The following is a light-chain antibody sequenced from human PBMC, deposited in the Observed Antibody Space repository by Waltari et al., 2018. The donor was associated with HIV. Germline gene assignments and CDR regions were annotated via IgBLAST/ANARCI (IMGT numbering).Light chain of an antibody. Sequence: QSVLTQPPSASGTPGQRVTISCSGSSSNIGGNYVSWYQQLPGTAPKLLIYRNNRRPSGVPDRFSGSKSGTSASLAISGLRSEDQADYYCAAWDDSLSGLVFGGGTKLTVL. CDR2: RNN. CDR3: AAWDDSLSGLV. J-gene: IGLJ3*02. CDR1: SSNIGGNY. V-gene: IGLV1-47*01.